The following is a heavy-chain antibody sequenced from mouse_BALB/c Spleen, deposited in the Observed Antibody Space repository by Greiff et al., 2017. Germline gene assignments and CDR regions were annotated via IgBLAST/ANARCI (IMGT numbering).Heavy chain of an antibody. CDR3: ARVPYFDY. CDR1: GFTFSSYA. V-gene: IGHV5-6-5*01. CDR2: ISSGGST. J-gene: IGHJ2*01. Sequence: EVQLVESGGGLVKPGGSLKLSCAASGFTFSSYAMSWVRQTPEKRLEWVASISSGGSTYYPDSVKGRFTISRDNARNILYLQMSSLRSEDTAMYYCARVPYFDYWGQGTTLTVSS.